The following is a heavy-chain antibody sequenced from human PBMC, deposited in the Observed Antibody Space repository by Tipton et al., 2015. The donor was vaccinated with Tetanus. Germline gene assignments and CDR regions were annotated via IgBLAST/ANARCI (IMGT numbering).Heavy chain of an antibody. CDR3: ARDWRYCSGGSCLFAFDI. D-gene: IGHD2-15*01. Sequence: RSLRLSCAASGFTFSSYGMHWVRQAPGKGLEWVAVIWYDGSNKYYADSVKGRFTISRDNSKNTLYLQMNSLRAEDTAVYYCARDWRYCSGGSCLFAFDIWGQGTMVPVSS. J-gene: IGHJ3*02. CDR2: IWYDGSNK. V-gene: IGHV3-33*01. CDR1: GFTFSSYG.